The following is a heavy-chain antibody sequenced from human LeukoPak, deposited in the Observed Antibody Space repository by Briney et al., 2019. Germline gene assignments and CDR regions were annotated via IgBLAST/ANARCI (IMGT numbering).Heavy chain of an antibody. CDR1: RFTFSNYG. CDR2: ISYDGGDQ. CDR3: AKGYSYGTVYVFDD. D-gene: IGHD5-18*01. Sequence: GGSLRLSCAASRFTFSNYGMHWVRQAPGRGLEWVAVISYDGGDQYYTDSVKGRFTISRDNSKNTLYLQMNSLRAEDTAVHYCAKGYSYGTVYVFDDWGQGTMVTVSS. J-gene: IGHJ3*01. V-gene: IGHV3-30*18.